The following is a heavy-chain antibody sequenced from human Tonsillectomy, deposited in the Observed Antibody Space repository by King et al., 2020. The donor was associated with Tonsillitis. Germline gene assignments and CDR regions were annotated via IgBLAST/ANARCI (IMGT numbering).Heavy chain of an antibody. J-gene: IGHJ6*02. V-gene: IGHV4-34*01. CDR3: AGDTYYYDISGYYPHYGMDV. CDR2: INHSGIT. CDR1: GGSFSGYH. D-gene: IGHD3-22*01. Sequence: VQLQQWGAGLLKPSETLSLTCAVYGGSFSGYHWSWIRQPPGKALEWIGEINHSGITNYNPCLKSRVTISLETYKNHFSLKLRSVTAADTAVYYCAGDTYYYDISGYYPHYGMDVWGHGTTVTVSS.